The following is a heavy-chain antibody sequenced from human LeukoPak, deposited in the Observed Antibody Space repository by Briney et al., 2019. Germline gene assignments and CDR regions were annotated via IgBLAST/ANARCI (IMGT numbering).Heavy chain of an antibody. Sequence: PSETLSLTCTVSSGSISTYYWSWIRQPPGKRLEWIGFIHYTGSTNYNPSLKRRVTISVDTAKNQFSLRLTSVTAADTAVYYCARSSGSRYYIDYWGQGTLVTVSS. D-gene: IGHD1-26*01. J-gene: IGHJ4*02. CDR3: ARSSGSRYYIDY. CDR1: SGSISTYY. CDR2: IHYTGST. V-gene: IGHV4-59*01.